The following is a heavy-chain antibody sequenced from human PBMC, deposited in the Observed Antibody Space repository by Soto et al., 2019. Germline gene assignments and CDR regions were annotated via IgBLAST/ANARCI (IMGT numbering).Heavy chain of an antibody. D-gene: IGHD2-15*01. CDR2: IKQDGSEK. CDR1: GFTFSSYW. V-gene: IGHV3-7*01. J-gene: IGHJ6*03. Sequence: GGSLRLSCAASGFTFSSYWMSWVRQAPGKGLEWVANIKQDGSEKYYVDSVKGRFIISRDNAKNSLYLQMNSLRAEDTAVYYCARDIIVVVVAAYYMDVWGKGTTVTVSS. CDR3: ARDIIVVVVAAYYMDV.